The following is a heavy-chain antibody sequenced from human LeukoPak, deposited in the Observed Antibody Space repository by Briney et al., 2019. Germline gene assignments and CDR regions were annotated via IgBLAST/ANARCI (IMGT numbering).Heavy chain of an antibody. CDR2: IYHSGST. CDR3: ARATWIQLSLGYYFDY. CDR1: GGSISSGGYY. D-gene: IGHD5-18*01. J-gene: IGHJ4*02. V-gene: IGHV4-30-2*01. Sequence: SETLSLTCTVSGGSISSGGYYWSWIRQPPGKGLEWIGYIYHSGSTYYNPSLKSRVTISVDRSKNQFSLKLSSVTAADTAVYYCARATWIQLSLGYYFDYWGQGTPVTVSS.